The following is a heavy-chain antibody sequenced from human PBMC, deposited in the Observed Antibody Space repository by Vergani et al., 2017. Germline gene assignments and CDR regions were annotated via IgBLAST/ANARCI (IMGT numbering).Heavy chain of an antibody. CDR2: ISGSGGST. CDR3: AKAFMVRGVIMIFDY. J-gene: IGHJ4*02. CDR1: GFTFSSYA. Sequence: VQLVQSGAVVKKPGSSVKVSCKASGFTFSSYAMSWVRQAPGKGLEWVSAISGSGGSTYYADSVKGRFTISRDNSKNTLYLQMNSLRAEDTAVYYCAKAFMVRGVIMIFDYWGQGTLVTVSS. D-gene: IGHD3-10*01. V-gene: IGHV3-23*04.